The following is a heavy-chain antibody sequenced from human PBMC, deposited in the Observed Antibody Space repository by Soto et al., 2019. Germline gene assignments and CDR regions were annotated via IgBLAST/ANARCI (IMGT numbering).Heavy chain of an antibody. CDR1: GYTFTSYF. CDR3: AAAEYYDFWSGPSPLNV. D-gene: IGHD3-3*01. J-gene: IGHJ6*04. Sequence: ASVKVSCKASGYTFTSYFISWVRQAPGQGLEWMGWISAYNGNTNYAQKLQGRVTITTDTSTSTAYMELSSLRSEDTAVYYCAAAEYYDFWSGPSPLNVWGKGTTVTVSS. CDR2: ISAYNGNT. V-gene: IGHV1-18*01.